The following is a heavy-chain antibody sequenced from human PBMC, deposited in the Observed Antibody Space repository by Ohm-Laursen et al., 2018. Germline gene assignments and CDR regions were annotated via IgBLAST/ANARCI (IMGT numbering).Heavy chain of an antibody. CDR2: ISSSSSYI. J-gene: IGHJ5*02. CDR1: GFTFSTYS. V-gene: IGHV3-21*04. CDR3: AKGQVAVAERNWFDP. D-gene: IGHD6-19*01. Sequence: SLRLSCAASGFTFSTYSMNWVRQAPGKGLEWVSSISSSSSYIYYADSVKGRFTISRDNAKNSLYLQMNSLRAEDTALYYCAKGQVAVAERNWFDPWGQGTLVTVSS.